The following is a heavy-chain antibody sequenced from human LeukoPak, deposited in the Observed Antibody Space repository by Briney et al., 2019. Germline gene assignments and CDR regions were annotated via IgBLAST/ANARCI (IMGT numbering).Heavy chain of an antibody. CDR2: IYYTGNT. Sequence: SETLSLTCTVSGGSISSYYWSWLRQPPGKGLEWIGYIYYTGNTNYNPSLQSRVSVSVDKSKNQFSLMLRFVTAADTAVYYCARGGGGWRHSFDSWGQGTQVAVSS. D-gene: IGHD6-19*01. J-gene: IGHJ4*02. CDR1: GGSISSYY. V-gene: IGHV4-59*01. CDR3: ARGGGGWRHSFDS.